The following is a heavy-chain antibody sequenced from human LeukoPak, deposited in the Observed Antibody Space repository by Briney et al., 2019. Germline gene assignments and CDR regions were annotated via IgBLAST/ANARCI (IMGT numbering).Heavy chain of an antibody. V-gene: IGHV3-33*01. CDR2: IWYDGSNK. CDR1: GFTFSSYG. CDR3: ASIRNYYYGMDV. Sequence: GGSLRLSCAASGFTFSSYGMHWVRQAPGKGLEWVAVIWYDGSNKYYADSVKGRFTISRDNSKNTLYLQMNSLRAEDTAVYYCASIRNYYYGMDVWGQGTTVTVSS. J-gene: IGHJ6*02.